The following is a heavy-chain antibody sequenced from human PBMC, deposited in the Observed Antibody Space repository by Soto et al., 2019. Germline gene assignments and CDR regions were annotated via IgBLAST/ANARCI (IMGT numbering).Heavy chain of an antibody. J-gene: IGHJ4*02. V-gene: IGHV1-69*13. CDR3: ARLVSDYYDSSGYYYFDY. CDR1: GGTFSSYA. D-gene: IGHD3-22*01. Sequence: SVKVSCKASGGTFSSYAISWVRQAPGQGLEWMGGIIPIFGTANYAQKFQGRATITADESTSTAYMELSSLRSEDTAVYYCARLVSDYYDSSGYYYFDYWGQGTLVTVSS. CDR2: IIPIFGTA.